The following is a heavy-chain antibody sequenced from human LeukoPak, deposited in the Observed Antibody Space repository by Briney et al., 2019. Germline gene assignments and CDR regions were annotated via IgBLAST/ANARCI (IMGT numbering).Heavy chain of an antibody. CDR3: AACRDGYNSFSAGMDV. V-gene: IGHV1-69*13. Sequence: SVKVSCKASGGTFSSYAISWVRQAPGQGLEWMGGIIPIFGTANYAQKFQGRVTITADESTSTAYMELSSLRSEDTAVYYCAACRDGYNSFSAGMDVWGQGTTVTVSS. CDR1: GGTFSSYA. J-gene: IGHJ6*02. D-gene: IGHD5-24*01. CDR2: IIPIFGTA.